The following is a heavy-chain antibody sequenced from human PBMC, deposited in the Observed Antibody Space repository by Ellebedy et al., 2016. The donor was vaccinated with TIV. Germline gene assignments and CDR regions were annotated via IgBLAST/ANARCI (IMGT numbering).Heavy chain of an antibody. V-gene: IGHV3-23*01. CDR2: INVYCKST. CDR3: AKGSSSGYNYDRVGFDD. D-gene: IGHD5-24*01. Sequence: GGSLRLSCAASGFTFGSFSMHWFRPAPGKGLELLSVINVYCKSTYHADSVKGQFTITRDNFKNTLYLQLNILRSEDTAVYYCAKGSSSGYNYDRVGFDDWGQGTLVTVSS. CDR1: GFTFGSFS. J-gene: IGHJ4*02.